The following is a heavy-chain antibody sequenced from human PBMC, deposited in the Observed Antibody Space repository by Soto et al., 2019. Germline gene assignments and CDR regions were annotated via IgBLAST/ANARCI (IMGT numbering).Heavy chain of an antibody. V-gene: IGHV2-5*05. D-gene: IGHD3-3*01. CDR2: SHWDGNK. CDR1: GLSLSTNGVR. J-gene: IGHJ4*02. Sequence: QITLKDTGPTLVKPTQTLTLTCTFSGLSLSTNGVRVGWIRQPPGKDLEWLALSHWDGNKHYGPSLESRLTITHATSEDQVALTMTNVGPLDTATYYCSHTLRGHFACWGQGPLVTVSS. CDR3: SHTLRGHFAC.